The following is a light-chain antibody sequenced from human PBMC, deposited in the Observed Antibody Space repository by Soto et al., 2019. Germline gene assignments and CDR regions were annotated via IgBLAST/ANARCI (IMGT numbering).Light chain of an antibody. CDR2: DAS. Sequence: EIVLTQSPATLSLSPGERATLSCRASQSVSSYLAWYQQKPGQAPRLLIYDASNRVTGIPARFSGSGSGTDFTLTISSLEPEDFAVYYCQQRTNFTFGGGTKVDIK. J-gene: IGKJ4*01. CDR3: QQRTNFT. V-gene: IGKV3-11*01. CDR1: QSVSSY.